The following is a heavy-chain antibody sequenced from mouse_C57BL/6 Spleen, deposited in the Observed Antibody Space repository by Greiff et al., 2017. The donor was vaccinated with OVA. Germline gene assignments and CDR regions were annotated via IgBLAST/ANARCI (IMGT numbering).Heavy chain of an antibody. Sequence: EVMLVESGEGLVKPGGSLKLSCAASGFTFSSYAMSWVRQTPEKRLEWVAYISSGGDYIYYADTVKGRFTISRDNARNTLYLQMSSLKSEDTAMYYCTREDYYGSSYKYFDVWGTGTTVTVSS. CDR1: GFTFSSYA. CDR3: TREDYYGSSYKYFDV. CDR2: ISSGGDYI. V-gene: IGHV5-9-1*02. D-gene: IGHD1-1*01. J-gene: IGHJ1*03.